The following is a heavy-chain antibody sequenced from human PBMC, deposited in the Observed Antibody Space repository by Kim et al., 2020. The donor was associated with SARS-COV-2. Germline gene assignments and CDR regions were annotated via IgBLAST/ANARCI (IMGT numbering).Heavy chain of an antibody. CDR3: ASRLRGTPEDY. CDR1: GGSISSSNYY. V-gene: IGHV4-39*01. CDR2: SYYIGST. Sequence: SETLSLTCTVSGGSISSSNYYWGWIRQPPGKGLDWGASSYYIGSTYYNPSLKSRGTISVDTSKNQFSLKLSSVTAADTAVDYCASRLRGTPEDYWGQGTL. J-gene: IGHJ4*02. D-gene: IGHD1-26*01.